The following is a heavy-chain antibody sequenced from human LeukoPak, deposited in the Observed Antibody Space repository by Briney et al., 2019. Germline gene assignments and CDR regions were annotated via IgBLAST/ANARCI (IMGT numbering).Heavy chain of an antibody. CDR3: GKANSYYYDSSGPAN. J-gene: IGHJ4*02. Sequence: GGSLRLSCAASGFTFDDYAMHWVRHAPGKGLEWVSGISWKSGSRGYADSVKGRFTISRDNAKNSLYLQMNSLRAEDTAFYYCGKANSYYYDSSGPANWGQGTLVTVSS. D-gene: IGHD3-22*01. CDR2: ISWKSGSR. CDR1: GFTFDDYA. V-gene: IGHV3-9*01.